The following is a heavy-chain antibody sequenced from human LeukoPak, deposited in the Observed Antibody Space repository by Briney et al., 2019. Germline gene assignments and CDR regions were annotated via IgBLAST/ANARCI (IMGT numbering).Heavy chain of an antibody. Sequence: PGGSLRLSCAASGFTFSDYDMYWVRQAPGKGLEYVSVLSSDGEIPYYANSVKGRFSISRANSNNTLYLQMGRLRAAYMAVYYCTSGHPDSSGFWHWWYFDLWGRGTLVTVSS. V-gene: IGHV3-64*01. CDR3: TSGHPDSSGFWHWWYFDL. J-gene: IGHJ2*01. CDR1: GFTFSDYD. D-gene: IGHD3-22*01. CDR2: LSSDGEIP.